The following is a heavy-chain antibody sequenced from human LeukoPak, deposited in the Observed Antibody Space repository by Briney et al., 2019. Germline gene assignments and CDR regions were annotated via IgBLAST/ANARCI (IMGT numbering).Heavy chain of an antibody. D-gene: IGHD1-26*01. CDR2: IIPIFGTA. J-gene: IGHJ6*03. CDR3: ARAGDHSGSHRYMDV. CDR1: GGTFSSYA. Sequence: ASVKVSCKASGGTFSSYAISWVRQAPGQGLEWMGGIIPIFGTANYAQKFQGRVTITTDESTSTAYMELSSLRSEDTAVYYCARAGDHSGSHRYMDVWGKGTTVTASS. V-gene: IGHV1-69*05.